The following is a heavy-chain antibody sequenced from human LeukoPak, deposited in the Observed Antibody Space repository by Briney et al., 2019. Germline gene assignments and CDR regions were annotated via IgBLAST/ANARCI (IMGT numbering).Heavy chain of an antibody. CDR2: IYYSGST. CDR3: ARLPPLPRPYTCNDYYFDY. J-gene: IGHJ4*02. V-gene: IGHV4-59*01. Sequence: SETLSLTCIVFGGSISNYYWSWIRQPPGKGLEWIGYIYYSGSTHYNPSLKSRVTISKDTSKNQFSLNLTSVTAADTAVYSCARLPPLPRPYTCNDYYFDYWGQGMLVTVSS. D-gene: IGHD5-12*01. CDR1: GGSISNYY.